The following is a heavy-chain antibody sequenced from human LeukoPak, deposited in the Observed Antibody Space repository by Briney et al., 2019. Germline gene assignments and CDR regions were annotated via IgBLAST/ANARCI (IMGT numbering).Heavy chain of an antibody. J-gene: IGHJ4*02. Sequence: ASVKVSCKSSGYTFTSYYIHWVRQAPGQGLEWMGIISPSGGGTGYAQNFQGRVTMTRDTSTSTVYMELSSLRSEDTAMYFCARGGPQWLVLRKRFYFDSWGQGTLVTVSS. CDR3: ARGGPQWLVLRKRFYFDS. V-gene: IGHV1-46*01. CDR1: GYTFTSYY. D-gene: IGHD6-19*01. CDR2: ISPSGGGT.